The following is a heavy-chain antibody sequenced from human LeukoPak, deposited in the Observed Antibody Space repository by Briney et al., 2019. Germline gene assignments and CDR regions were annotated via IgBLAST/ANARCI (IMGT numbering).Heavy chain of an antibody. CDR3: ARHADYYDSSGYNFDY. D-gene: IGHD3-22*01. CDR1: GVTFSSFA. CDR2: ISYDGSNK. Sequence: GRSVRLSCAASGVTFSSFAVHWVRQAPGKGLEWVAVISYDGSNKYYADSMKGRFTISRDNSKNTLYLQMNSLRAEDTAVYYCARHADYYDSSGYNFDYWGQGTLVTVSS. V-gene: IGHV3-30*04. J-gene: IGHJ4*02.